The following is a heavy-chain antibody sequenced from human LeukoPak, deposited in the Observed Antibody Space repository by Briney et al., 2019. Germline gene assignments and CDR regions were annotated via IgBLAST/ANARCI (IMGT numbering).Heavy chain of an antibody. CDR2: IYYSGST. CDR1: GGSISSSSYY. CDR3: AGQAGFDPTY. V-gene: IGHV4-39*01. Sequence: SETLSLTCTVSGGSISSSSYYWGWIRQPPGKGLEWIGSIYYSGSTYYNPSLKSRVTISVDTSKNQFSLKLSSVTAADTAVYYCAGQAGFDPTYWGQGTLVTVSS. J-gene: IGHJ4*02. D-gene: IGHD6-19*01.